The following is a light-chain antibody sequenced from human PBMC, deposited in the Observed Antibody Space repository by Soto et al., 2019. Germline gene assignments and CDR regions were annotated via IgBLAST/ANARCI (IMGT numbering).Light chain of an antibody. CDR2: GAS. CDR3: QQYGYSPVMYT. CDR1: QSVLYSSNRKSY. J-gene: IGKJ2*01. V-gene: IGKV3-20*01. Sequence: DIMMAQSPDSLAVSLGERATINCKSSQSVLYSSNRKSYLAWYQQKPGQAPGLLIYGASRRATGIPDRFIGSGSGTDFTLTISRLEPEDFAVYYCQQYGYSPVMYTFGQGTKLEIK.